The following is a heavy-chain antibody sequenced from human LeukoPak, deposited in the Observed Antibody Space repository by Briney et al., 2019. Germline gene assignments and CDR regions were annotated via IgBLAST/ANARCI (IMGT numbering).Heavy chain of an antibody. CDR2: IFYSGST. Sequence: SGTLCLTCTVSGGSISSSSYFWGWIRQPPGKGLEWIGSIFYSGSTYYNPSLNSRVTISIDTSKNQFSLRLSSVAAADTAVYYCARQMNTVTADYWGQGTMVTVSS. CDR1: GGSISSSSYF. CDR3: ARQMNTVTADY. D-gene: IGHD4-17*01. J-gene: IGHJ4*02. V-gene: IGHV4-39*01.